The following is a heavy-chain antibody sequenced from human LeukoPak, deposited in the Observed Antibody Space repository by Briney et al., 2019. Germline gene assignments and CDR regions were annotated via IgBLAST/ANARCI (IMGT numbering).Heavy chain of an antibody. D-gene: IGHD2-15*01. CDR3: AKRMAGYCSGGSCYSADY. CDR2: ITSGGASA. CDR1: GFTFNIYA. V-gene: IGHV3-23*01. Sequence: PGGSLRLSCAASGFTFNIYAMTWVRQAPGKGLEWVSSITSGGASAYYADSVKGRFTTSRDNSLNTLYLQMNSLRAEDTALYYCAKRMAGYCSGGSCYSADYWGQGTLVTVSS. J-gene: IGHJ4*02.